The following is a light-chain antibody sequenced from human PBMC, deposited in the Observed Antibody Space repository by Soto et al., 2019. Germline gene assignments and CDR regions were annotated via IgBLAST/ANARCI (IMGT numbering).Light chain of an antibody. Sequence: NFMLTQPHSVSEAPGKTVTISCTRSSGSIASNYVQWYQQRPGSAPTPVIYEDNQRPSGVPVRFSGSIDSSSNSASLTISGLKTEDEADYYCQSCESSTASVVFGGGTKLTVL. J-gene: IGLJ2*01. CDR3: QSCESSTASVV. CDR2: EDN. CDR1: SGSIASNY. V-gene: IGLV6-57*04.